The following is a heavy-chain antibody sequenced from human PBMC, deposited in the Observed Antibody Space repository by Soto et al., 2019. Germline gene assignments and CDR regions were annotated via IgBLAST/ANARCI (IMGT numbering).Heavy chain of an antibody. D-gene: IGHD6-19*01. Sequence: WTWIRQTPGKGLEWIGFSLNSGTTIYNPSLKSRVAISVDTSKNQFSLRLDSMTAADTALYYCARDGDGAMAGAFDVWGQGTMVTVSS. CDR3: ARDGDGAMAGAFDV. J-gene: IGHJ3*01. CDR2: SLNSGTT. V-gene: IGHV4-59*01.